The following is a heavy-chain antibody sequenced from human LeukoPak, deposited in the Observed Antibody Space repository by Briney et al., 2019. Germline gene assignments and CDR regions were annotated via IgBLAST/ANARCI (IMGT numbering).Heavy chain of an antibody. Sequence: SQTLSLTCAVSGGSISSGGYSWSWLRQPPGKGLEWIGYIYHSGSTYYNPSLKSRVTISVDRSKNQFSLKLSSVTAADTAVYYCARGSYGSGRGLGIWGQGTLVTVSS. CDR3: ARGSYGSGRGLGI. V-gene: IGHV4-30-2*01. J-gene: IGHJ4*02. CDR2: IYHSGST. CDR1: GGSISSGGYS. D-gene: IGHD3-10*01.